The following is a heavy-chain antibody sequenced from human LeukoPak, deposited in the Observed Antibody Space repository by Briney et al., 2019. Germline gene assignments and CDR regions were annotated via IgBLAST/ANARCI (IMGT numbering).Heavy chain of an antibody. Sequence: SGTLSLTCTVSGGSISSYYWSWIRQPAGKGLEWIGRIYTSGSTNYNPSLKSRVTISVATSKNQSSLKLSSVTAADTAVYYCARASTDILTGYPGIFWFDPWGQGTLVTVSS. CDR3: ARASTDILTGYPGIFWFDP. V-gene: IGHV4-4*07. CDR2: IYTSGST. D-gene: IGHD3-9*01. CDR1: GGSISSYY. J-gene: IGHJ5*02.